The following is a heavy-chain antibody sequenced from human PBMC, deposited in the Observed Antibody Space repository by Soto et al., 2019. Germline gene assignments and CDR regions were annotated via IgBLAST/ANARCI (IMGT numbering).Heavy chain of an antibody. CDR1: GGSISSSSYY. V-gene: IGHV4-39*01. J-gene: IGHJ6*02. CDR2: IYYSGIT. D-gene: IGHD3-10*01. Sequence: SETLSLTCTVSGGSISSSSYYWGWIRQPPXKGLEWIGSIYYSGITYYSPTLKSRVTMAVDTSKSQFSLKLSSVTAADTAVYYCARLYGSGSYNFYGMDVWGQGTAVTVSS. CDR3: ARLYGSGSYNFYGMDV.